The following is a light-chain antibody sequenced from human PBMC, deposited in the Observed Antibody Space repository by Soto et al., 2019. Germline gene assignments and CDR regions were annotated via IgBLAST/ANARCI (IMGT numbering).Light chain of an antibody. V-gene: IGKV3-15*01. CDR1: QSVSSD. CDR2: GAS. CDR3: QQYNNWPRT. Sequence: EIVMTQSPATLSVSPGERATLPCGASQSVSSDLAWYHQKPGQAPRLLIYGASTRATGIPARFSGSGSGTEFTLTINSLQSEDFAVYYCQQYNNWPRTFGQGTKVDIK. J-gene: IGKJ1*01.